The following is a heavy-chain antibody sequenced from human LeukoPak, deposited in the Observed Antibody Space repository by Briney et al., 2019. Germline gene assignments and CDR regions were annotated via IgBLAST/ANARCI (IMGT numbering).Heavy chain of an antibody. CDR2: INCGGGDT. J-gene: IGHJ3*01. V-gene: IGHV3-43D*03. Sequence: GGSLRLSCAASGFTFGDYAMHWVRQAPGKRLEWVSLINCGGGDTYYADSVRGRFTISRDNSKNSLYLQMISLRAEDTALYYGVKDTNSGYYHDAFDFWGQGTMVTVSS. D-gene: IGHD3-3*01. CDR1: GFTFGDYA. CDR3: VKDTNSGYYHDAFDF.